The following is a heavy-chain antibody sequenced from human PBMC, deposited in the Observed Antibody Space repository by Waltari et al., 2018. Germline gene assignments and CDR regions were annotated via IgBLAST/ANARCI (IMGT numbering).Heavy chain of an antibody. V-gene: IGHV1-69*01. Sequence: QVQLVQSGAEVKKPGSSVKVSCKASGGTFSSYAISWVRQAPGQGLEWMGGISPIFGTANYAQKFQGRVTITADESTSTAYMELSSLRSEDTAVYYCARDLRGYCSSTSCPGGMDVWGQGTTVTVSS. CDR2: ISPIFGTA. J-gene: IGHJ6*02. CDR3: ARDLRGYCSSTSCPGGMDV. CDR1: GGTFSSYA. D-gene: IGHD2-2*01.